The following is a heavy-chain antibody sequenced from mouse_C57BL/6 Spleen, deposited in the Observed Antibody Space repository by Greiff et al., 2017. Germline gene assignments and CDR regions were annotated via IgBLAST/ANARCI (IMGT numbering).Heavy chain of an antibody. CDR1: GYTFTSYG. J-gene: IGHJ3*01. CDR3: ARRDYSNYWFAY. V-gene: IGHV1-81*01. Sequence: VQLQQSGAELARPGASVKLSCKASGYTFTSYGISWVKQRPGQGLEWIGEIYPRSGNTYYNEKFKGKATLTADKSSSTAYMELRSLTSEDSAVYFCARRDYSNYWFAYWGQGTLVTVSA. D-gene: IGHD2-5*01. CDR2: IYPRSGNT.